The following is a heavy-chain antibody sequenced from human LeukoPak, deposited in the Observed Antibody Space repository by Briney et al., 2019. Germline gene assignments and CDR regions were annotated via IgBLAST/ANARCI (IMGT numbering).Heavy chain of an antibody. J-gene: IGHJ4*02. Sequence: SETLSLTCTVSGGSISSSSYYWGWIRQPPGKGLEWIGSIYYSGSTYYNPSLKSRVTISIDTSKNQFSLRLSSVTAADTAVYYCARGENWNDVGFDYWGQGTLVTVSS. CDR2: IYYSGST. V-gene: IGHV4-39*01. D-gene: IGHD1-1*01. CDR1: GGSISSSSYY. CDR3: ARGENWNDVGFDY.